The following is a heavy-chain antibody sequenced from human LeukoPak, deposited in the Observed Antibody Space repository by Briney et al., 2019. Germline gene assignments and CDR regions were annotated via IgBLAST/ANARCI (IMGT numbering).Heavy chain of an antibody. V-gene: IGHV4-39*01. CDR3: ASLSRSGSYPDY. Sequence: PSETLSLTCTVSGASISSSDYYWGWIRQPPGKGLEWIGSIYYSGSTYYNPSLKSRVTISVDTSKSQFSLKLSSVTAADTAVYYCASLSRSGSYPDYWGQGTLVTVSS. CDR2: IYYSGST. D-gene: IGHD1-26*01. J-gene: IGHJ4*02. CDR1: GASISSSDYY.